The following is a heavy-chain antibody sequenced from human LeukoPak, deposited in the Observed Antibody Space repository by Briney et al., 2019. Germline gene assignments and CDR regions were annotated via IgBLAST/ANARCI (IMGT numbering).Heavy chain of an antibody. Sequence: ASVKVSCKASGYTFTSYYMHWVRQAPGQGLEWMGRIIPIFGTANYAQKFQGRVTITTDESTSTAYMELSSLRSEDTAVYYCARLKNYYDSSGYYRAGGFDPWGQGTLVTVSS. J-gene: IGHJ5*02. CDR3: ARLKNYYDSSGYYRAGGFDP. CDR2: IIPIFGTA. D-gene: IGHD3-22*01. CDR1: GYTFTSYY. V-gene: IGHV1-69*05.